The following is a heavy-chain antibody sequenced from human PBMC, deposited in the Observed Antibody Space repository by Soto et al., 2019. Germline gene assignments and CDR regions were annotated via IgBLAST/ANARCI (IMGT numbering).Heavy chain of an antibody. Sequence: PGGSLRLSCAASGFTFSSYWMNWVRQAPGKGLEWVANTKQDGSEKYYVDSVKGRFTISRDNAKNSLYLQMNSLRAEDTAVYYCARDQLYYNDISGRPLNAFDVWGQGTMVTVSS. J-gene: IGHJ3*01. CDR1: GFTFSSYW. D-gene: IGHD3-22*01. CDR2: TKQDGSEK. CDR3: ARDQLYYNDISGRPLNAFDV. V-gene: IGHV3-7*01.